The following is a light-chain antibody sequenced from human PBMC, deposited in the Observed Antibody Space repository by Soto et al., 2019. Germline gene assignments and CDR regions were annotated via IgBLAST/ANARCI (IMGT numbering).Light chain of an antibody. CDR2: DVS. J-gene: IGKJ4*01. CDR3: QQRSSWPPALT. Sequence: EIVLTQSPGTLSWSPGERATLSCRASQSVGNFLAWYQQKPGQAPRLIIYDVSNRATGIPARCSGSGSGTDFILPISSLEPEDFAVSYCQQRSSWPPALTFGGGTKLEIK. V-gene: IGKV3-11*01. CDR1: QSVGNF.